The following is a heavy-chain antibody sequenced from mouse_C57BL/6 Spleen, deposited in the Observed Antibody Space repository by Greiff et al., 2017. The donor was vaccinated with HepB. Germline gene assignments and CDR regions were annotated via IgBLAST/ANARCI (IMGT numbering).Heavy chain of an antibody. CDR3: ARRASSGYPFAY. V-gene: IGHV1-69*01. CDR2: IDPSDSYT. Sequence: QVQLRQPGAELVMPGASVKLSCKASGYTFTSYWMHWVKQRPGQGLEWIGEIDPSDSYTNYNQKFKGKSTLTVDKSSSTAYMQLSSLTSEDSAVYYCARRASSGYPFAYWGQGTLVTVSA. D-gene: IGHD3-2*02. J-gene: IGHJ3*01. CDR1: GYTFTSYW.